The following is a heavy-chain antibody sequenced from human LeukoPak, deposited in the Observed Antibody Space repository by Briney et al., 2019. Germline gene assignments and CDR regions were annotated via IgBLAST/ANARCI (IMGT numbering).Heavy chain of an antibody. J-gene: IGHJ4*02. D-gene: IGHD3-3*01. Sequence: SETLSLTCGVSGGSVINTNWWTWVRQPPGKGLEWIGEVHLDGRTNYNPPLESRLTMSVDVSENQVSLKLTSATAADTAVYYCAREGGFYRPLDYSGQGTLVTVSS. V-gene: IGHV4-4*02. CDR1: GGSVINTNW. CDR3: AREGGFYRPLDY. CDR2: VHLDGRT.